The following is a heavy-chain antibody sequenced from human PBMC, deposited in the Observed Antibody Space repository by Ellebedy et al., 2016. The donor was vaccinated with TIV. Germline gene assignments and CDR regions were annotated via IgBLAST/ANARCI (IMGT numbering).Heavy chain of an antibody. CDR1: GFTFSSSG. CDR3: ARTYCSGGSCYLNYYHYYMDV. V-gene: IGHV3-23*01. CDR2: ISGSGGST. J-gene: IGHJ6*03. Sequence: GESLKISCAASGFTFSSSGMSWVRQAPGKGLEWVSTISGSGGSTYYADSVKGRYTISRDNSKNTLYLQMNSLRAEDTAVYYCARTYCSGGSCYLNYYHYYMDVWGKGTTVTVSS. D-gene: IGHD2-15*01.